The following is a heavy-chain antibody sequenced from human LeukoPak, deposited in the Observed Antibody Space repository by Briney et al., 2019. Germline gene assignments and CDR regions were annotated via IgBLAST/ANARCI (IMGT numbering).Heavy chain of an antibody. V-gene: IGHV1-8*01. CDR1: GDTFTSYD. J-gene: IGHJ5*02. CDR3: ASPNWFDP. CDR2: MNPNTANT. Sequence: ASVKVSCKASGDTFTSYDTNWVRQAPGQGLEWMGWMNPNTANTGYAQKFQGRVTITRNTSISTSYMELNSLRSEDTAVYYCASPNWFDPWGQGTLVTVSS.